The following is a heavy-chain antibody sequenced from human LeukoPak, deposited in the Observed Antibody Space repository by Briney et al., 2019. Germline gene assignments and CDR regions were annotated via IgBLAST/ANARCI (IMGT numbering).Heavy chain of an antibody. J-gene: IGHJ4*02. V-gene: IGHV4-59*01. CDR2: IYYSGST. CDR3: ARGRIVGATLPFDY. Sequence: SETLSLTCTVSGGSISSYYWSWVRQPPGKGLEWIGYIYYSGSTNYNPSLKSRVTISVDTSKNQFSLKLSSVTAADTAVYYCARGRIVGATLPFDYWGQGTLVTVSS. CDR1: GGSISSYY. D-gene: IGHD1-26*01.